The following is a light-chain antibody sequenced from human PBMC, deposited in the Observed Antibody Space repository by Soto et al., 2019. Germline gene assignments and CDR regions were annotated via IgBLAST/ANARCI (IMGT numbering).Light chain of an antibody. CDR2: GAS. CDR3: QQYPGYT. Sequence: EIVMTQSPATLSVSPGERATLSCRASQSVSSNLAWYQQKPGQAPRLLIYGASTRATGIPARFSGSGSGTEFTLTISRLEPEDFAVYYCQQYPGYTFGQGTKLEIK. J-gene: IGKJ2*01. V-gene: IGKV3-15*01. CDR1: QSVSSN.